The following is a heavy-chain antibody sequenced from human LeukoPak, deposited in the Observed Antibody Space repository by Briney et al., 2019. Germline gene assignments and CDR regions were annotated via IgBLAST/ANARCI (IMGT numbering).Heavy chain of an antibody. CDR3: ARRTTMVRGVPFDY. D-gene: IGHD3-10*01. CDR2: IYYSGST. J-gene: IGHJ4*02. CDR1: GGSISSYY. Sequence: SETLSLTCTVSGGSISSYYWSWIRQPPGKGLEWMGYIYYSGSTNYNPSLKSRVTISVDTSKNQFSLKLSSVTAADTAVYYCARRTTMVRGVPFDYWGQGTLVTVSS. V-gene: IGHV4-59*01.